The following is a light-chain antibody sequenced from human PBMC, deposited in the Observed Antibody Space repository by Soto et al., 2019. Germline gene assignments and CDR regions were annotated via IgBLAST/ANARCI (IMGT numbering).Light chain of an antibody. CDR1: SSNIGSSI. CDR2: NNN. CDR3: AAWDDSLNGYV. Sequence: QLVLTQPPSASGTPGQRVTISCSGSSSNIGSSIVNWYQQLPGTAPKLLIYNNNQRPSGVPDRFSGSKSGTSASLAISGLQSEDEAAYYCAAWDDSLNGYVFGTGTKLTVL. J-gene: IGLJ1*01. V-gene: IGLV1-44*01.